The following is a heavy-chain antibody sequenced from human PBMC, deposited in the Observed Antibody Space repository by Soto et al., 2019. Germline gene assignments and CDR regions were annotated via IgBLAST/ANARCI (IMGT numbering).Heavy chain of an antibody. CDR1: AGTFSSYA. CDR2: IIPIFGTA. J-gene: IGHJ5*02. CDR3: ARDLANWGSLYWFDP. D-gene: IGHD7-27*01. Sequence: SGKVSCNASAGTFSSYAISCVRHAPGQGLEWMGGIIPIFGTANYAQKFQGRVTISSDESTGTAYIVLSRLRSEDTPGHYCARDLANWGSLYWFDPWLQGTLFNDS. V-gene: IGHV1-69*13.